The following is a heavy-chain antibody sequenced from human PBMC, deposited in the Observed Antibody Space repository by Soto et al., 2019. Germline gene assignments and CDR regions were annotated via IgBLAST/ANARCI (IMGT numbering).Heavy chain of an antibody. D-gene: IGHD6-19*01. J-gene: IGHJ4*02. V-gene: IGHV4-59*01. CDR2: IYYSGST. Sequence: PSETLSLTCTVSGESSRSFYWSWIRQPPGKGLEWIGYIYYSGSTNYNPSLKSRVTISVDTSKNQFSLKLSSVTAADTAVYYCARVAGSSGWRIFDYWGQGTLVTVSS. CDR1: GESSRSFY. CDR3: ARVAGSSGWRIFDY.